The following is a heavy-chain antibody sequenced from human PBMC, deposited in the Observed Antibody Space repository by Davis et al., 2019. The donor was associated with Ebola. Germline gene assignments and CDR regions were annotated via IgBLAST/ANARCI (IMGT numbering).Heavy chain of an antibody. D-gene: IGHD2-15*01. CDR3: ATEHCSGGTCYLALDN. V-gene: IGHV3-21*01. CDR2: ISSSSSYI. J-gene: IGHJ4*02. CDR1: GFTFSSYS. Sequence: GGSLRLSCAASGFTFSSYSMNWVRQAPGKGLEWVSSISSSSSYIYYADSVKGRFTISRDNAKNSLYLQMNSLRAEDTAEYYCATEHCSGGTCYLALDNWGQGALVTVLS.